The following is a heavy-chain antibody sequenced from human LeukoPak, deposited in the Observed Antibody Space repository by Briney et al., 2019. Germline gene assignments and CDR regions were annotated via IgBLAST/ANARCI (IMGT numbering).Heavy chain of an antibody. Sequence: PGGSLRLSCAASGFTFSSYEINWVRQAPGKGLEWLSYISSGGDTIYYADSLKGRFTISRDNAKNSLYLQTNSLRAEDTAVYYCATGPYSGSHYGGYWGQGTLVTVSS. CDR1: GFTFSSYE. J-gene: IGHJ4*02. D-gene: IGHD1-26*01. V-gene: IGHV3-48*03. CDR3: ATGPYSGSHYGGY. CDR2: ISSGGDTI.